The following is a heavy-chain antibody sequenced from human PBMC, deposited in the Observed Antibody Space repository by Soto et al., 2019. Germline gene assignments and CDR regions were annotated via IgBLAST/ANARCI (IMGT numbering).Heavy chain of an antibody. CDR2: ILYDGSDK. Sequence: PGGSMRLSCAASGFSFSGYGMHWVRQAPGKGLEWVAVILYDGSDKYYADSVKGRFTISRDNSKNTLYLQMNSLRADDTAVYYCARESMTTLDYRGKGTLVTVSS. J-gene: IGHJ4*02. CDR1: GFSFSGYG. V-gene: IGHV3-33*01. D-gene: IGHD6-6*01. CDR3: ARESMTTLDY.